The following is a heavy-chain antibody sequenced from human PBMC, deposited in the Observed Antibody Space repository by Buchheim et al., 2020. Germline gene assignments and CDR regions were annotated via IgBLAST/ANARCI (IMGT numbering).Heavy chain of an antibody. V-gene: IGHV3-33*01. Sequence: QAQLVESGGGVVQPGRSLRLSCAASGFTFSSYGMHWVRQAPGKGLEWVAVIWYDGSNKYYADSVRGRFTISRDNSKNTLYLQRNSLRAEDTAVYYCARDWGGYAFDYWGQGTL. D-gene: IGHD5-12*01. CDR2: IWYDGSNK. J-gene: IGHJ4*02. CDR1: GFTFSSYG. CDR3: ARDWGGYAFDY.